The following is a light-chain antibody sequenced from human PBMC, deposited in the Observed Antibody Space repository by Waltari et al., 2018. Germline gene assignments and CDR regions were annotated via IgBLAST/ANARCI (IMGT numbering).Light chain of an antibody. CDR1: SSDVGGYNY. V-gene: IGLV2-14*03. J-gene: IGLJ2*01. CDR2: YVS. Sequence: QSALTQPASVSGSPGQSITISCTGSSSDVGGYNYVSWYQQHPGKAHKLIIFYVSNRPSGVSSRFSGSKSGNTASLTISGLQAQDEADYYCSSYISSDTLELFGGGTSLTVL. CDR3: SSYISSDTLEL.